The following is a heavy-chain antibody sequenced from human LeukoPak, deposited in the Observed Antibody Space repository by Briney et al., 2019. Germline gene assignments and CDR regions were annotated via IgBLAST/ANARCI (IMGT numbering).Heavy chain of an antibody. D-gene: IGHD4-17*01. V-gene: IGHV4-39*02. CDR1: GGSISSSSYY. CDR3: ARDGNAAYGVN. J-gene: IGHJ4*02. CDR2: IYYSGST. Sequence: SETLSLTCTVSGGSISSSSYYWGWIRQPPGKGLEWIGSIYYSGSTYYNPSLKSRVTISVDTSKNQFSLKLSSVTAADTAVYYCARDGNAAYGVNWGQGTLVTVSS.